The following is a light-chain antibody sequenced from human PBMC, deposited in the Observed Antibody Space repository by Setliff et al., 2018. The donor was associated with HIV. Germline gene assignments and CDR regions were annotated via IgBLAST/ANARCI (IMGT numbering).Light chain of an antibody. Sequence: QSVLAQPASVSGSPGQSITISCTGTNSDIGGYNYVSWYQQLPGEAPKLIIFQLINRPSGVSDRFSGSKSGNTASLTISGLQAEDEADYYCSSYTSTYTRVFGTGTKVTVL. V-gene: IGLV2-14*01. CDR3: SSYTSTYTRV. J-gene: IGLJ1*01. CDR1: NSDIGGYNY. CDR2: QLI.